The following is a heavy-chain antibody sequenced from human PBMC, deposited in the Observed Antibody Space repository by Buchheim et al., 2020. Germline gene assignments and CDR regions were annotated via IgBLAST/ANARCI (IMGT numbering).Heavy chain of an antibody. CDR1: GYTFTSYD. D-gene: IGHD3-10*01. CDR2: MNPNSGNT. Sequence: QVQLVQSGAEVKKPGASVKVSCKASGYTFTSYDINWVRQATGQGLEWMGWMNPNSGNTGYAQKFQGRVTMTSNTSISTAYMELSSLRSEDTAVYYCARVLPMVRGVIINWFDPWGQGTL. CDR3: ARVLPMVRGVIINWFDP. V-gene: IGHV1-8*01. J-gene: IGHJ5*02.